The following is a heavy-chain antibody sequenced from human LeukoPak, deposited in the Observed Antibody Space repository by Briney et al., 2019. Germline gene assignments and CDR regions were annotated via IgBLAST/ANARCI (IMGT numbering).Heavy chain of an antibody. CDR1: GYIFISYG. CDR3: ARDVRGIVGMDYFDY. CDR2: ISVYNGNT. D-gene: IGHD3-22*01. Sequence: ASVRVSCKASGYIFISYGISWVRQAPGQGLAWMGWISVYNGNTKYAQKLQGRVTMTTDTSTSNAYMELRSLRSDDTAVYYCARDVRGIVGMDYFDYWGQGTLVTVSS. V-gene: IGHV1-18*01. J-gene: IGHJ4*02.